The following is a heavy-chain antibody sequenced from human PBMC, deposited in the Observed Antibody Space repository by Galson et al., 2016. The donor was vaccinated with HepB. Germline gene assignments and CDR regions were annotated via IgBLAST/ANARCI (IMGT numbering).Heavy chain of an antibody. CDR2: INPNSGNT. J-gene: IGHJ6*02. CDR3: ARGGLKELPYFHYGMDV. D-gene: IGHD1-7*01. CDR1: GYTFTGYY. Sequence: SVKVSCKASGYTFTGYYMHWVRQAPGQGLEWMGWINPNSGNTGYAQKFQGRVTMTRNTSISTAYMELSSLRSEDTSVYYCARGGLKELPYFHYGMDVWGQGTAVTVSS. V-gene: IGHV1-8*02.